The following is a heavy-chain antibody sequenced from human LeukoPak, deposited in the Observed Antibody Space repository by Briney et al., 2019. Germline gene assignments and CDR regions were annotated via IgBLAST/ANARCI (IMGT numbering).Heavy chain of an antibody. CDR3: ARARRTFLSTSANQDGEYYYGMDV. V-gene: IGHV1-69*13. Sequence: SVKVSCKASGGTFSSYAISWVRQAPGQGLEWMGGIIPIFGTANYAQKFQGRVTITADESTSTAYMELSSLRSEDTAVYYCARARRTFLSTSANQDGEYYYGMDVWGKGTTVTVSS. J-gene: IGHJ6*04. CDR1: GGTFSSYA. D-gene: IGHD2-2*01. CDR2: IIPIFGTA.